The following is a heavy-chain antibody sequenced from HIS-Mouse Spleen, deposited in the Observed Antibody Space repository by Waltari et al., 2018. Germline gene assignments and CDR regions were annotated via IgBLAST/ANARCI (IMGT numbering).Heavy chain of an antibody. CDR1: GGSFSGYY. CDR3: ARGGYCTNGVCYAFDI. J-gene: IGHJ3*02. Sequence: QVQLQQWGAGLLKPSETLSLTCAVDGGSFSGYYWSWIRQPPGKGWEWIGEINHSGSTNYNPSLKSRVTISVDTSKNQFSLKLSSVTAADTAVYYCARGGYCTNGVCYAFDIWGQGTMVTVSS. CDR2: INHSGST. D-gene: IGHD2-8*01. V-gene: IGHV4-34*01.